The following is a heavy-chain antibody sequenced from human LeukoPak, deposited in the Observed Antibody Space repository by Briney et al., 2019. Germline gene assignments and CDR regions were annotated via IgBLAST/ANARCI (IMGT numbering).Heavy chain of an antibody. CDR3: ARGLRGSGSYKRYNWFDP. J-gene: IGHJ5*02. Sequence: SQTLSLTCAVYGGFFSGYYWSGIRQPPGKGREGIGEINHSGSTNYNPSLKSRVTISVDTSKNQFSLKLSSVTAADTAVYYCARGLRGSGSYKRYNWFDPWGQGTLVTVSS. CDR2: INHSGST. CDR1: GGFFSGYY. D-gene: IGHD3-10*01. V-gene: IGHV4-34*01.